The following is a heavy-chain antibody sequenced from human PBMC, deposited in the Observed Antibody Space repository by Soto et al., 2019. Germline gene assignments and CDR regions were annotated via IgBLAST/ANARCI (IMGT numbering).Heavy chain of an antibody. J-gene: IGHJ4*02. D-gene: IGHD3-22*01. CDR1: GFTFSSYG. CDR3: ARGDTMIVVVTNGLDY. Sequence: QVQLVESGGGVVQPGRSLRLSCAASGFTFSSYGMHWVRQAPGKGLEWVAVIWYDGSNKYYADSVQGRFTISRDNSKNTLDLQMNSLRAEDTAVYYCARGDTMIVVVTNGLDYWGQGTLVTVSS. V-gene: IGHV3-33*01. CDR2: IWYDGSNK.